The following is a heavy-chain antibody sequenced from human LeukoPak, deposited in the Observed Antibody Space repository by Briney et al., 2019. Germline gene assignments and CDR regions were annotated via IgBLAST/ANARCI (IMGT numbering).Heavy chain of an antibody. Sequence: ASVKVFCKASGYTFPNYCISWVRQAPGEGLEWMGWISAYNGDTNFAQKFQGRLSISGDTSTNKASMKLSSLRSNDTAVYSCARGTHLYADYSTFFDYWGQGPLVTVSS. V-gene: IGHV1-18*04. D-gene: IGHD4-17*01. CDR1: GYTFPNYC. CDR2: ISAYNGDT. CDR3: ARGTHLYADYSTFFDY. J-gene: IGHJ4*02.